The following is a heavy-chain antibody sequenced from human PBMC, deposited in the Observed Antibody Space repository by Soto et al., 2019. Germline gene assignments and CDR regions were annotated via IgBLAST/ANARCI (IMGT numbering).Heavy chain of an antibody. CDR1: GGSVSSGSYY. CDR2: IYYSGST. CDR3: AREASSGWYGFDY. D-gene: IGHD6-19*01. Sequence: SETLSLTCTVSGGSVSSGSYYWSWIRKPPGKGLEWIGYIYYSGSTNYNPSLKSRVTISVDTSKNQFSLKLSSVTAADTAVYYCAREASSGWYGFDYWGQGTLVTVSS. J-gene: IGHJ4*02. V-gene: IGHV4-61*01.